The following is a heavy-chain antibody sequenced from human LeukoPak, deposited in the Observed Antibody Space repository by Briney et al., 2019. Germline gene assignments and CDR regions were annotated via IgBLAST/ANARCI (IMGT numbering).Heavy chain of an antibody. CDR2: ISYDGSNK. D-gene: IGHD1-26*01. CDR1: GFSFSNYG. CDR3: AKVQYSGSYGALGSFAY. J-gene: IGHJ4*02. Sequence: GGSLRLSCEASGFSFSNYGMHWVRQAPGKGLEWVAVISYDGSNKYYADSVKGRFTISRDNSKNTLYLQMNSLRAEDTAVYYCAKVQYSGSYGALGSFAYWGQGTLVTVSS. V-gene: IGHV3-30*18.